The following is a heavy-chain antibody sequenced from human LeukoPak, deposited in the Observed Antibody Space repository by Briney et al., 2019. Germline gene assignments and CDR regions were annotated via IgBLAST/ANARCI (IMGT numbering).Heavy chain of an antibody. CDR2: ISYDGSNK. Sequence: GGSLRLSCAASGFTFSSYAMHWVRQAPGKGLEWVAVISYDGSNKYYADSVKGRFTISRDNSKNTLYLQMNSLRAEDTAVYYWARERGYDFWSGSAGAFDIWGQGTMVTVSS. CDR3: ARERGYDFWSGSAGAFDI. J-gene: IGHJ3*02. D-gene: IGHD3-3*01. CDR1: GFTFSSYA. V-gene: IGHV3-30-3*01.